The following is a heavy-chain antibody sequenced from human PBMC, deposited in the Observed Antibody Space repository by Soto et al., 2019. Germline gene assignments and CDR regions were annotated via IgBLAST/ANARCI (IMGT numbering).Heavy chain of an antibody. J-gene: IGHJ4*02. D-gene: IGHD1-1*01. V-gene: IGHV3-15*01. Sequence: EVQLVESGGGLVQPGESLRLSCVVSGVTFDDAWMNWFRQAPGKGLEWVGRIKRTTDGGATDYAAPVKGRFTVSRDDSKNTLYLQMNSLKTEDTAVYYCTRWTTDYWGQGALVTVSS. CDR1: GVTFDDAW. CDR3: TRWTTDY. CDR2: IKRTTDGGAT.